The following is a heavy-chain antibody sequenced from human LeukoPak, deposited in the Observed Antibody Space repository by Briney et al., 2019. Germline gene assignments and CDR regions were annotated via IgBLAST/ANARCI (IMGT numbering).Heavy chain of an antibody. CDR2: INPYSGDT. D-gene: IGHD3-16*01. CDR1: GYTFTGYY. J-gene: IGHJ4*02. V-gene: IGHV1-2*06. Sequence: ASVKGSCKASGYTFTGYYIHWVRQAPGQGLEWMGRINPYSGDTNYAQKVQGRVTLTRDTSISTAYMELGSLKSDDTAMYYCASRGDGGFDYWGQGTLVTVSS. CDR3: ASRGDGGFDY.